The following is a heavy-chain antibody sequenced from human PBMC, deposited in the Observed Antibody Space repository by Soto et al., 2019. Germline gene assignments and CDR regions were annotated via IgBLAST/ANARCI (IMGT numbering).Heavy chain of an antibody. Sequence: GGSLRLSCAASGFTFSSYAMSWVRQAPGKGLEWVSVIYSGGSTYYADSVKGRFTISRHNSKNTLYLQMNSLRAEDTAVYYCARARGSPIPYYYYYYMDVWGKGTTVTVSS. CDR2: IYSGGST. J-gene: IGHJ6*03. CDR3: ARARGSPIPYYYYYYMDV. V-gene: IGHV3-53*04. D-gene: IGHD2-15*01. CDR1: GFTFSSYA.